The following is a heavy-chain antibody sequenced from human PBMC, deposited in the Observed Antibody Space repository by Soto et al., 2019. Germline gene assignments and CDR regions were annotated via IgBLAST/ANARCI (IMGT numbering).Heavy chain of an antibody. CDR1: GFTFDTYA. J-gene: IGHJ6*02. CDR3: AKRGPGSDYYYGLDV. CDR2: ISASGSST. V-gene: IGHV3-23*01. Sequence: EVQLLESGGGLVQPGGSLRLSCVPSGFTFDTYAMSWVRQIPGKGLEWVSTISASGSSTYYADSVKGRFTVSRDNVKKTLHLQLHSVTAEDAAVYYCAKRGPGSDYYYGLDVWGQGTTVTVSS. D-gene: IGHD2-15*01.